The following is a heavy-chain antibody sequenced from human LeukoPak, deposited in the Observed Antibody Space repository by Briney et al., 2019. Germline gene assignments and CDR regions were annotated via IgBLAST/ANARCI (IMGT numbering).Heavy chain of an antibody. CDR1: GGSISSSNW. CDR3: ARDHCSGGSCYSDYFDY. Sequence: TETLSLTCAVSGGSISSSNWWSWVRQPPGKGLEWIGEIYHSGSTNYNPSLKSRVTISVDKSKNQFSLKLSSVTAADTAVYYCARDHCSGGSCYSDYFDYWGQGTLVTVSS. D-gene: IGHD2-15*01. J-gene: IGHJ4*02. V-gene: IGHV4-4*02. CDR2: IYHSGST.